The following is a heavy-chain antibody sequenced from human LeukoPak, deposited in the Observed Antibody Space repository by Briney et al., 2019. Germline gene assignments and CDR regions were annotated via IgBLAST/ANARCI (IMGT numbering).Heavy chain of an antibody. D-gene: IGHD2-8*01. CDR1: GFTFSSYS. J-gene: IGHJ6*03. CDR3: ARGVGYCTTGVCLNYYYYMDV. V-gene: IGHV3-21*01. Sequence: GGSLRVFCTASGFTFSSYSLNWVRQAPGKGLEWVSSVSTGSNYIYYADSVKGRFTISRDNDKNSLYLQMNSLRVEDTAVYYCARGVGYCTTGVCLNYYYYMDVWGKGTTVTVSS. CDR2: VSTGSNYI.